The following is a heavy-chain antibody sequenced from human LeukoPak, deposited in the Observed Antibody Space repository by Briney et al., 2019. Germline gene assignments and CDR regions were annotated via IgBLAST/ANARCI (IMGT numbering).Heavy chain of an antibody. CDR1: GFTFDDYG. D-gene: IGHD3-3*01. Sequence: GGSLRLSCAASGFTFDDYGMSWVRQAPGKGLEWVSGINWNGGSTGYADSVRGRFTISRDNAKNSLYLQMNSLRAEDTALYYCARGRQTLRFLEWLSEKPEYYYYYMDVWGKGTTVTVSS. CDR2: INWNGGST. CDR3: ARGRQTLRFLEWLSEKPEYYYYYMDV. J-gene: IGHJ6*03. V-gene: IGHV3-20*04.